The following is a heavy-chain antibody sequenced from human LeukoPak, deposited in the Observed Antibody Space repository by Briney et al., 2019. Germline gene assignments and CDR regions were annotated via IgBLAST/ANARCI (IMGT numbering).Heavy chain of an antibody. Sequence: GGSLRLSCTASGFTFRTYAMIWVRQAPGKGLEWVSAIRAGGDTTVYADAVRGRFTISRDNSNNALYLQMNELRADDTAVYYCARDPNGDYIGAFDFWGQGTMVTVSS. CDR2: IRAGGDTT. CDR1: GFTFRTYA. D-gene: IGHD4-17*01. V-gene: IGHV3-23*01. J-gene: IGHJ3*01. CDR3: ARDPNGDYIGAFDF.